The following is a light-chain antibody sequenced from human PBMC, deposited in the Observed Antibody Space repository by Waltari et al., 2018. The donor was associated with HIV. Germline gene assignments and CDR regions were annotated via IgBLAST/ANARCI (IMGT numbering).Light chain of an antibody. CDR2: RNN. Sequence: QSVLTQPPSASGTPGQRVTISCSGSSSSIGSNYVYWYQQLPGTAPKLLIYRNNQRPSGVPDRFSGSKSGTSASRAISGLRSEDEADYYCAAWDDSLSGYVVGTGTKVTVL. J-gene: IGLJ1*01. CDR1: SSSIGSNY. CDR3: AAWDDSLSGYV. V-gene: IGLV1-47*01.